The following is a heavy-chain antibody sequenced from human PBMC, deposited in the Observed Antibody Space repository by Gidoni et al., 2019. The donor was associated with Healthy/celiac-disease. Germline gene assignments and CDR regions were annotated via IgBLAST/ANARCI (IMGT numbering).Heavy chain of an antibody. V-gene: IGHV4-59*01. D-gene: IGHD3-22*01. CDR2: IYYSGST. J-gene: IGHJ3*02. Sequence: QVQLQESGPGLVKPSETLSLTCTVSGGSISSYYWSWIRQPPGKGLEWIGYIYYSGSTNYNPSLKSRVTISVDTSKNQFSLKLSSVTAADTAVYYCARDPSSDYDNDPDAFDIWGQGTMVTVSS. CDR1: GGSISSYY. CDR3: ARDPSSDYDNDPDAFDI.